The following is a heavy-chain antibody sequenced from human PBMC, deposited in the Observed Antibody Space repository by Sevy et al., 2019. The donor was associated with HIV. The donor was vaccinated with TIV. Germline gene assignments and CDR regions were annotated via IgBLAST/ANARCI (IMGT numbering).Heavy chain of an antibody. V-gene: IGHV1-69*13. CDR1: GDTFSTYG. CDR2: IIPIFGTP. D-gene: IGHD7-27*01. Sequence: ASVKVSCKAYGDTFSTYGLSWVRQAPGQGLEWMGGIIPIFGTPNYAQKFQGRVTITADESASTAYMELSSLRSEDTALYYCAREGGVATTGDHDAFDIWGHGTLVTVSS. J-gene: IGHJ3*02. CDR3: AREGGVATTGDHDAFDI.